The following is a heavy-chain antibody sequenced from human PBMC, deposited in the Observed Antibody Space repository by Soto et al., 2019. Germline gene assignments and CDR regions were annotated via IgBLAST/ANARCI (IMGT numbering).Heavy chain of an antibody. CDR2: ISGSGDST. Sequence: EVQLLESGGGLVQPGGSLRLSCAASGFTFSSYAMNWVRQAPGKGLEWVSVISGSGDSTYYADSVKGRFTISRDNSKNTLYLQMNSLRAEDTAVDYCASRSSGWYFVYWGQGTLITVSS. V-gene: IGHV3-23*01. D-gene: IGHD6-19*01. J-gene: IGHJ4*02. CDR1: GFTFSSYA. CDR3: ASRSSGWYFVY.